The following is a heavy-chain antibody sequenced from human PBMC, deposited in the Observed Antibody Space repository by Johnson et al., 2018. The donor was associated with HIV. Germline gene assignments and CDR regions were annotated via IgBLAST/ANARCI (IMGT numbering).Heavy chain of an antibody. V-gene: IGHV3-30*18. CDR3: AQEGPLTVTTVMDAFDI. CDR1: GFTFSSYA. CDR2: IWYDGSNK. J-gene: IGHJ3*02. Sequence: QMLLVESGGGVVQPGRSLRLSCAASGFTFSSYAMHWVRQAPGKGLEWVAVIWYDGSNKYYADSVKGRFTISRDNSKNTLYLQMNSLRAEDTAVYYCAQEGPLTVTTVMDAFDIWGQGTMVTVSS. D-gene: IGHD4-17*01.